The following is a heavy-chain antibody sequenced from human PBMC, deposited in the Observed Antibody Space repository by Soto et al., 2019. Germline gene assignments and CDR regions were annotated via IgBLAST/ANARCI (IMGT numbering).Heavy chain of an antibody. J-gene: IGHJ4*02. CDR1: GYTFTSYG. Sequence: ASVKVSCKASGYTFTSYGISWVRQAPGQGLEWMGWISAYNGNTNHAQKLQGRVTMTTDTSTSTAYMELRSLRSDDTAVYYCARENYYDSSGYLPGNLGYWGQGTLVTVSS. V-gene: IGHV1-18*04. CDR3: ARENYYDSSGYLPGNLGY. D-gene: IGHD3-22*01. CDR2: ISAYNGNT.